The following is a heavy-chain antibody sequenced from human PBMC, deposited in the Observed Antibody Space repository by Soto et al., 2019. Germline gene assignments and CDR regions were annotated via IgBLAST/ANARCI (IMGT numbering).Heavy chain of an antibody. J-gene: IGHJ6*02. CDR3: ARGGYYFYYGMDV. V-gene: IGHV4-31*03. Sequence: PSETLSLTCTVSGGSISSGGYYWIWIRQHPGKGLEWIGYIYYSGSTYYNPSLKSRVTISVDTSKNQFSLKLSSVTAADTAVYYCARGGYYFYYGMDVWGQGTTVTVSS. CDR1: GGSISSGGYY. D-gene: IGHD3-16*01. CDR2: IYYSGST.